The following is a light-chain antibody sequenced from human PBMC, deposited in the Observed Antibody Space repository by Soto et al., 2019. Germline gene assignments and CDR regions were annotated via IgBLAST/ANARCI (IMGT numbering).Light chain of an antibody. J-gene: IGKJ1*01. Sequence: DIVMTQSPLSLPVTPGEPASISCRSSQSLLHSNGYNYLDWYLQKPGQSPHLLIYLGSNRASGVPDRFSGSGSGTDFTLKISRVEAADVVVYYCMQALQAPPTWTFGQGTKVEIK. CDR2: LGS. CDR3: MQALQAPPTWT. CDR1: QSLLHSNGYNY. V-gene: IGKV2-28*01.